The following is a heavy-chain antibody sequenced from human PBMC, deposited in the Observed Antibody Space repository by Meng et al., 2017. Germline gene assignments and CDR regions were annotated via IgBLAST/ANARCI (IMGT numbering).Heavy chain of an antibody. Sequence: ASVKVSCKASGYTFTSYYMHWVRQAPGQGLEWMGIINPSGGSTSYAQKFQGRVTMTRDTSTSTVYMELSGLRSEDTAVYYCARGITMIVVDGFYYYDVMDVWGQGTMVTVSS. CDR1: GYTFTSYY. J-gene: IGHJ6*02. D-gene: IGHD3-22*01. CDR2: INPSGGST. CDR3: ARGITMIVVDGFYYYDVMDV. V-gene: IGHV1-46*01.